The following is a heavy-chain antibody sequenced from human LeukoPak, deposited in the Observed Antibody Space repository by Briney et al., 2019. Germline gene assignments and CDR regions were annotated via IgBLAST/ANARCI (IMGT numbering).Heavy chain of an antibody. CDR2: ISSSSSYI. CDR3: ARDSSSWYPFDY. V-gene: IGHV3-21*01. D-gene: IGHD6-13*01. Sequence: GGSLRLSCAASGFTFNTYSMNWVRQAPGKGLEWVSSISSSSSYIYYADSVKGRFTISRDNAKNSLYLQMNSLRAEDTAVYYCARDSSSWYPFDYWGQGTLVTVSS. CDR1: GFTFNTYS. J-gene: IGHJ4*02.